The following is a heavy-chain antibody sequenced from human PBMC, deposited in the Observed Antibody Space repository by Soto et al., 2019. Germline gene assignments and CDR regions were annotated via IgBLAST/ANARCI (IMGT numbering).Heavy chain of an antibody. D-gene: IGHD2-2*01. V-gene: IGHV4-34*01. CDR1: GGSFSGYY. CDR3: ARGGVVPAANYYYYYGMDV. CDR2: INHSGST. J-gene: IGHJ6*02. Sequence: PSETLSLTCAVYGGSFSGYYWSWIRQPPGKGLEWIGEINHSGSTNYNPSLKSRVTISVDTSKNQFSLKLSSVTAADTAVYYCARGGVVPAANYYYYYGMDVWGQGTTVTVSS.